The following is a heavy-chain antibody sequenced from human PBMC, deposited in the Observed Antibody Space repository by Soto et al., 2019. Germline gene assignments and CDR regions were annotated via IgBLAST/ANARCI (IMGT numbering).Heavy chain of an antibody. D-gene: IGHD3-3*01. Sequence: ASVKVSCKASGYTFTSYYMHWVRQAPGQGLEWMGIINPSGGCTSYAQKFQGRVTMTRDTSTSTVYMELSSLRSEDTAVYYCARGPSFYYDFWSGYSYQADYYYYYGMDVWGQGTTVTVSS. CDR1: GYTFTSYY. J-gene: IGHJ6*02. CDR3: ARGPSFYYDFWSGYSYQADYYYYYGMDV. CDR2: INPSGGCT. V-gene: IGHV1-46*01.